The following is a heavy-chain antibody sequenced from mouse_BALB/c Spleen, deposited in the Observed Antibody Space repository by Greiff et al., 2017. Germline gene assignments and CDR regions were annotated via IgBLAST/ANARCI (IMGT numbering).Heavy chain of an antibody. CDR2: ISSGGST. J-gene: IGHJ1*01. Sequence: EVQLVESGGGLVKPGGSLKLSCAASGFTFSSYAMSWVRQTPEKRLEWVASISSGGSTYYPDSVKGRFTISRDNARNILYLQMSSLRSEDTAMYYCARDDYDFHWYFDVWGAGTTVTVSS. CDR3: ARDDYDFHWYFDV. CDR1: GFTFSSYA. V-gene: IGHV5-6-5*01. D-gene: IGHD2-4*01.